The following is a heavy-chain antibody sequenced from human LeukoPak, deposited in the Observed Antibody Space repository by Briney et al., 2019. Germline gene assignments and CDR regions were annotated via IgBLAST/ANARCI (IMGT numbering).Heavy chain of an antibody. CDR1: GFTFEDYG. CDR2: INWNGATT. Sequence: GGSLRLSCAASGFTFEDYGMSWVRQAPGKGLEWVSGINWNGATTTYADSVKGRFTISRDNAKNSLYLQMNSLRAEDTALYYCARDHDTLLVVDRGFEIWGQGTTVTVSS. J-gene: IGHJ3*02. V-gene: IGHV3-20*04. D-gene: IGHD3-22*01. CDR3: ARDHDTLLVVDRGFEI.